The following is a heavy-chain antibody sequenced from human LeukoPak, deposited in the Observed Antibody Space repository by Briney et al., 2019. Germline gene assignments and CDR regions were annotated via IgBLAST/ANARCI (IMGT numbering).Heavy chain of an antibody. D-gene: IGHD3-10*01. V-gene: IGHV3-74*03. J-gene: IGHJ4*02. CDR2: IAPDGSAT. Sequence: GGSVRLSCVASGFTFSGHWMHWVRQVPGKGLVAVARIAPDGSATTYADSVKGRFTISRDNAKNTLYLGMNSLTAEDTALYYCTRSGYYNGYDYWGQGTLVTVSS. CDR1: GFTFSGHW. CDR3: TRSGYYNGYDY.